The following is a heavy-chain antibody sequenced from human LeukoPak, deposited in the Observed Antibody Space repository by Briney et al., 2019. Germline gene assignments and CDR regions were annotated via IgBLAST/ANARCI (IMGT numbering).Heavy chain of an antibody. J-gene: IGHJ4*02. Sequence: GGSLRLSCAASGFTVSSNDMTWVRQAPGKGLEWVSVIYSDGSTYYADSVKGRFTISTDNSKNTLYLQMNSLRPDDTAMYYCAKEGTRMASSYFDYWGQGTLITVSS. CDR1: GFTVSSND. D-gene: IGHD2-8*01. V-gene: IGHV3-53*01. CDR2: IYSDGST. CDR3: AKEGTRMASSYFDY.